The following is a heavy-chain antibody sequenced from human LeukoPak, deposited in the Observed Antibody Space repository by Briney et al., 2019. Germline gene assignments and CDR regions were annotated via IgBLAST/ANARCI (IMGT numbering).Heavy chain of an antibody. D-gene: IGHD3-22*01. Sequence: SVKVSCKASGGTFSSYAISWVRQAPGQGLEWMGRIIPILGIANYAQKFQGRVTITADKSTSTAYMELSSLRSEDTAVYYCARGLRWDDNSGYWGQGTLVTVSS. CDR2: IIPILGIA. V-gene: IGHV1-69*04. J-gene: IGHJ4*02. CDR3: ARGLRWDDNSGY. CDR1: GGTFSSYA.